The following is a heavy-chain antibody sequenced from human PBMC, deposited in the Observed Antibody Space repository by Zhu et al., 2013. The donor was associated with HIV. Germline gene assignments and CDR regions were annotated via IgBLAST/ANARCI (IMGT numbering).Heavy chain of an antibody. CDR1: GGTFSSYA. CDR2: IIPIFGTA. D-gene: IGHD3-10*01. J-gene: IGHJ4*02. Sequence: QVQLVQSGAEVKKPGSSVKVSCKASGGTFSSYAISWVRQAPGQGLEWMGGIIPIFGTANYAQKFQGRVTITADKSTSTAYMELSSLRSEDTAVYYCARSDYYGSGSYYNVLYYFDLLGPGNPGHRLL. CDR3: ARSDYYGSGSYYNVLYYFDL. V-gene: IGHV1-69*06.